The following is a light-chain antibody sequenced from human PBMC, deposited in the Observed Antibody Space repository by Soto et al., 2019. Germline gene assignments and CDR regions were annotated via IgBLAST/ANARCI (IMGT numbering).Light chain of an antibody. J-gene: IGLJ3*02. CDR2: EGT. CDR3: CSYAGSSTWV. Sequence: QSVLTQPASVSGSPGQSITISCTGTSSDVGSYNLVSWYQQHPGKAPKLMIYEGTKRPSGVSYRFSGSKSDNTASLTISGLQAEDEADYYCCSYAGSSTWVFGGGTKLTVL. V-gene: IGLV2-23*01. CDR1: SSDVGSYNL.